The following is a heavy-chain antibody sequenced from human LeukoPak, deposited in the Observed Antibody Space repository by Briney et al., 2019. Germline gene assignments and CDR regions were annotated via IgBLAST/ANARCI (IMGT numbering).Heavy chain of an antibody. V-gene: IGHV4-59*01. CDR3: ARSSYYYGADALDI. CDR2: IYYSGST. D-gene: IGHD3-10*01. J-gene: IGHJ3*02. Sequence: SETLSLTCTVSGGPISSYYWSWIRQPPGKGLEWIGYIYYSGSTNYNPSLKSRVTISVDTSKNQFSLKLSSVTAADTAVYYCARSSYYYGADALDIWGQGTTVTISS. CDR1: GGPISSYY.